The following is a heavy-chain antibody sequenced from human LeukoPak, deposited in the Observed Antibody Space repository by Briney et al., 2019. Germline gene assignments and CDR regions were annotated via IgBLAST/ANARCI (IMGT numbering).Heavy chain of an antibody. CDR3: ARFSTYPSY. D-gene: IGHD3-3*02. J-gene: IGHJ4*02. Sequence: WASVKVSCKASGYSFTTYYIRWVRQAPGQGLEWMGKINPSGGSTNYAQKFQGRVIMTRDTSTSTVYMELSSLRSEDTAFYYCARFSTYPSYWGQGTLVTVSS. V-gene: IGHV1-46*01. CDR1: GYSFTTYY. CDR2: INPSGGST.